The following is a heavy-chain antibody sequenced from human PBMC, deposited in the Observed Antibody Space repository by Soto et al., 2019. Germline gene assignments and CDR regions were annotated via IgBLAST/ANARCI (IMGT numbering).Heavy chain of an antibody. Sequence: SGTLSLTCTVSGGSTSSDNYWSWIRQPPGKGLEWIGHIYYSGNTDYNPSLKSRLAISIDTSKNQFSLKLSSVTAADTAVYFCAREGGESSDGLYYFDSWGQGSLVTVSS. D-gene: IGHD3-16*01. V-gene: IGHV4-30-4*01. J-gene: IGHJ4*02. CDR2: IYYSGNT. CDR3: AREGGESSDGLYYFDS. CDR1: GGSTSSDNY.